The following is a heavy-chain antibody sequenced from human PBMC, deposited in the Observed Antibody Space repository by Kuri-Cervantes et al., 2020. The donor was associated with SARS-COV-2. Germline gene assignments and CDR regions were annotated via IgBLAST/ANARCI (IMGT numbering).Heavy chain of an antibody. V-gene: IGHV4-38-2*02. CDR3: AKDSRGEFAPFYWYLDL. J-gene: IGHJ2*01. Sequence: SQTLSLTCAVSGYSISSGYYWGWIRQPPGKGLEWIGEINHSGGTNYNASLKSRLTISEDTSRNQVSLKLTSVTAMDTALYYCAKDSRGEFAPFYWYLDLWGRGTRVTVSS. D-gene: IGHD4-17*01. CDR2: INHSGGT. CDR1: GYSISSGYY.